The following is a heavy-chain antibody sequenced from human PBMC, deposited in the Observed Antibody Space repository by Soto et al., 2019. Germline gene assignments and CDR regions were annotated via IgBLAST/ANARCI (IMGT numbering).Heavy chain of an antibody. V-gene: IGHV3-30-3*01. J-gene: IGHJ6*02. CDR1: GFTFSSYA. CDR2: ISYDGSNK. CDR3: AREYVEGSYYYGMDV. D-gene: IGHD3-16*01. Sequence: GSLRLSCAASGFTFSSYAMHWVRQAPGKGLEWVAVISYDGSNKYYADSVKGRFTISRDNSKNTLYLQMNSLRAEDTAVYYCAREYVEGSYYYGMDVWCQGTTVTVSS.